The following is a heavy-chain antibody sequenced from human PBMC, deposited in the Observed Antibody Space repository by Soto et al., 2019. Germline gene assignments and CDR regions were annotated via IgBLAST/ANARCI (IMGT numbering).Heavy chain of an antibody. CDR2: IYYSGSS. J-gene: IGHJ4*02. Sequence: QVQLQESGPGLVKPSQTLSLTCTFSGGSISSGGYYWSWIRQHPGKGLEWIGYIYYSGSSYYNPSLKSRVTISVDTSKNQFSLMVSSVTAADTAVDYCARWVGATSFDYWGQGTLVTVSS. V-gene: IGHV4-31*03. D-gene: IGHD1-26*01. CDR1: GGSISSGGYY. CDR3: ARWVGATSFDY.